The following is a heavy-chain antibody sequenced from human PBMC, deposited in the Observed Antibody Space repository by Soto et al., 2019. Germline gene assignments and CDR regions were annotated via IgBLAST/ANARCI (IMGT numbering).Heavy chain of an antibody. CDR3: ARRHMITFGGHVYRHFEM. CDR1: GDSITSFNW. V-gene: IGHV4-4*02. CDR2: MYHSGSI. D-gene: IGHD3-16*01. Sequence: QVQLQESGPGLVRPSGTLSLTCAVSGDSITSFNWWSWVRQPPGKGLEWIGEMYHSGSINYNPSLKSRVTISVYNSNNQFFLDLTSVTAADTAVYYCARRHMITFGGHVYRHFEMWGQGRMVPVSS. J-gene: IGHJ3*02.